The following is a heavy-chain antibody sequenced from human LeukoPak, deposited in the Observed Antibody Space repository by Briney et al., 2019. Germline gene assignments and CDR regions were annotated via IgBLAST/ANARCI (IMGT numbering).Heavy chain of an antibody. J-gene: IGHJ3*02. V-gene: IGHV4-4*07. Sequence: SETLSLTCTVSGGSISSYYWSWIRQPAGKGLEWIGRIYTSGSTNYNPSLKSRVTMSVDTSKNQFSLKLSSVTAADTAVYYCVRDRIDIVIVPAAPGHAFDIWGQGTMVTVSS. CDR1: GGSISSYY. CDR2: IYTSGST. CDR3: VRDRIDIVIVPAAPGHAFDI. D-gene: IGHD2-2*01.